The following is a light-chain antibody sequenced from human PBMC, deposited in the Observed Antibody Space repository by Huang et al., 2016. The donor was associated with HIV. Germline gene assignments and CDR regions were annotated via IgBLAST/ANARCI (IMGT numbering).Light chain of an antibody. CDR2: WAS. CDR1: QSVLSRPTKKTY. Sequence: DIVMTQSPDSLAVSLGERATINCKSSQSVLSRPTKKTYLAWYQQRPGQSPTLLIYWASTRRSGVPDRFSASGSGTHFTLTSSRLQAEDVACYYCQQYYISPPTFGQGTKLEI. J-gene: IGKJ2*01. CDR3: QQYYISPPT. V-gene: IGKV4-1*01.